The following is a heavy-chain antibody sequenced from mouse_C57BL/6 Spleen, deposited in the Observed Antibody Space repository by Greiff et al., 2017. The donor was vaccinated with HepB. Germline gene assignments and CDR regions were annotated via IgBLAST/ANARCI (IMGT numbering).Heavy chain of an antibody. CDR2: ISSGSSTI. J-gene: IGHJ2*01. V-gene: IGHV5-17*01. CDR3: ARHGFFDY. Sequence: EVNLVESGGGLVKPGGSLKLSCAASGFTFSDYGMHWVRQAPEKGLEWVAYISSGSSTIYYADTVKGRFTISRDNAKNTLFLQMTSLRSEDTAMYYCARHGFFDYWGQGTTLTVSS. CDR1: GFTFSDYG.